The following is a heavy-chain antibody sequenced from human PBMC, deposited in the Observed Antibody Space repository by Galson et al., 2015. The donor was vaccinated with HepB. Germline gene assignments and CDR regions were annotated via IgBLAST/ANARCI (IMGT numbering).Heavy chain of an antibody. CDR3: ARGDSYFDY. CDR1: GFSFSSYW. Sequence: SLRLSCAASGFSFSSYWMHWVRQAPGMGLVWVSRINSDGTTTNYADSVKGRFTISRDNAKNTLYLQMNSLRAEDTAVYYCARGDSYFDYWGQGTLVTVSS. J-gene: IGHJ4*02. D-gene: IGHD5-24*01. V-gene: IGHV3-74*01. CDR2: INSDGTTT.